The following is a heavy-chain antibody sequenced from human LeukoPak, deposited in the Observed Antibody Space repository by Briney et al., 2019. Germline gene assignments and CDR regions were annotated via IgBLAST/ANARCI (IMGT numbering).Heavy chain of an antibody. CDR1: GGSFSGYY. Sequence: SETLSLTCTVYGGSFSGYYWSWIRKPPGKGLEWIGEINQSGSTNYNPSLKSRVTISADTSKNLFSLKLNSMTAADTAVYYCARLYGSGSYYRHWGQGTLVTVSS. D-gene: IGHD3-10*01. CDR2: INQSGST. CDR3: ARLYGSGSYYRH. J-gene: IGHJ4*02. V-gene: IGHV4-34*01.